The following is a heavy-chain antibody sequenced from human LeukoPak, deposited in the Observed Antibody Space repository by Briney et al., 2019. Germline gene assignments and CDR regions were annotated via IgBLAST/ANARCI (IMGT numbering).Heavy chain of an antibody. CDR3: ARALWFGETFPAY. Sequence: GGSLRLSCAASGLTISSYSMNWVRQAPGKGLQWVSYISSSSSTIYYADSVKSRFTISRDNAKNSLYLQMNSLRAEDTAVYYCARALWFGETFPAYWGQGTLVTVSS. V-gene: IGHV3-48*01. CDR2: ISSSSSTI. D-gene: IGHD3-10*01. CDR1: GLTISSYS. J-gene: IGHJ4*02.